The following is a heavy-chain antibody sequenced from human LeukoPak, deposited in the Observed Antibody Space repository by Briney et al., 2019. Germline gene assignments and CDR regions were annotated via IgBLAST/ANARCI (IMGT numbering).Heavy chain of an antibody. CDR1: GFSFRSHW. D-gene: IGHD1-26*01. Sequence: GGSLRLSCAVSGFSFRSHWMSSVRQAPGKGPEWVANIKQDGIEKYYVDSVKGRFTISRDNAKNSLYLQMDSLRVEDTAVYYCARVKGYSGSFNRDFDYWGQGTLVTVSS. J-gene: IGHJ4*02. CDR2: IKQDGIEK. V-gene: IGHV3-7*01. CDR3: ARVKGYSGSFNRDFDY.